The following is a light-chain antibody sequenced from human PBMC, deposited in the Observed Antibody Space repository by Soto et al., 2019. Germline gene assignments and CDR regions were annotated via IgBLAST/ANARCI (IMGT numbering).Light chain of an antibody. CDR3: QQSYSTPT. J-gene: IGKJ5*01. V-gene: IGKV3-11*01. CDR2: GAS. CDR1: QSFRGL. Sequence: VLTQTPVTLSLSPGERATLSCRASQSFRGLLAWYQQKPGQAPRLLIYGASSRATGIPDRFSGSGSGTDFTLTISSLQPEDFATYYCQQSYSTPTFGQGTRLDIK.